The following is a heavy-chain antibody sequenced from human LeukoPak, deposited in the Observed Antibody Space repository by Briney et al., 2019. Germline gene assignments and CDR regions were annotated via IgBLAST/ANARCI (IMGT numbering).Heavy chain of an antibody. V-gene: IGHV3-23*01. CDR1: GFTFSSYA. D-gene: IGHD3-10*01. CDR2: ISGSGFTT. CDR3: ARDYYYGFYY. Sequence: GGSLRLSCAASGFTFSSYAMTWVRQAPGKGLEWVSAISGSGFTTYFADSVKGRFTISRDNSKNTLYLQMSSLRDEDTAMYYCARDYYYGFYYWGQGTLVTVSS. J-gene: IGHJ4*02.